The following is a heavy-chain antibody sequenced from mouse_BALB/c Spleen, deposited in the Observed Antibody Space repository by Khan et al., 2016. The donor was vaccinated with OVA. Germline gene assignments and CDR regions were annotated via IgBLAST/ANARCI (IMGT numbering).Heavy chain of an antibody. V-gene: IGHV5-9-3*01. CDR3: ARTPGNYGSNYFGF. D-gene: IGHD1-1*01. Sequence: EVELVESGGGLVKPGGSLKLSCAASGFTFSNYAMSWVRQTSEKRLEWVATISSGGSFSYYPDSVKGRFTISRDNAKSTLYLQMGSLRSADTAMYFCARTPGNYGSNYFGFWGQGTTLTASS. CDR1: GFTFSNYA. J-gene: IGHJ2*01. CDR2: ISSGGSFS.